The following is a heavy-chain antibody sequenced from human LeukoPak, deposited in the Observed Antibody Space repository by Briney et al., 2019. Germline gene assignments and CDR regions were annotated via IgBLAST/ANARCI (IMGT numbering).Heavy chain of an antibody. J-gene: IGHJ5*02. V-gene: IGHV4-59*08. CDR2: INYSGNT. CDR1: GGSISSYY. Sequence: SETLSLTCTVSGGSISSYYWSWIRQPPGKGLEWTGYINYSGNTNYNPSLKSRVTISVDTSKNQFSLKLSSVTAADTAVYYCASFSWGSGSYNQEAIWSWFDPWGQGTLVTVSS. CDR3: ASFSWGSGSYNQEAIWSWFDP. D-gene: IGHD3-10*01.